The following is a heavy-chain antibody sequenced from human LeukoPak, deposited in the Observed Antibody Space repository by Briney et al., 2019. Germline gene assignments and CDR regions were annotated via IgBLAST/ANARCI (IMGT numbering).Heavy chain of an antibody. CDR1: GGSISYYF. D-gene: IGHD6-6*01. CDR3: AGAREFSSSSGRAYYFDF. V-gene: IGHV4-59*01. Sequence: SETLSLTCTVSGGSISYYFWIWIRQPPGKGLEWIGYIYYSGNTNSNPSLRSRVTISVDTSKNQFSLKLRSVTAADTAVYYCAGAREFSSSSGRAYYFDFWGQGTLVTVPS. J-gene: IGHJ4*02. CDR2: IYYSGNT.